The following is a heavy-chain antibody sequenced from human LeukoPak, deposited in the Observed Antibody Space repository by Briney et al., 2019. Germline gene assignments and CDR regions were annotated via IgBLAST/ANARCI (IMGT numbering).Heavy chain of an antibody. CDR1: GGSISSYY. Sequence: PSETLSLTCTVSGGSISSYYWSWIRQPPGKGLEWIGYIYYSGSTNYNPSLKSRVTISVNTSKNQFSLKLSSVTAADTAVYYCAGQKYYYDSGGYPFDPWGQGTLVTVSS. CDR3: AGQKYYYDSGGYPFDP. CDR2: IYYSGST. D-gene: IGHD3-22*01. V-gene: IGHV4-59*08. J-gene: IGHJ5*02.